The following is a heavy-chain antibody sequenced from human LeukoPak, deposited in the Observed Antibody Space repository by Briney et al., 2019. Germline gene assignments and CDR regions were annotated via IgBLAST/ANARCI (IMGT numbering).Heavy chain of an antibody. Sequence: PSETLSLTCAVSGGSISSGGYSWSWIRQPPGKGLEWIGYIYHSGSTYYNPSLKSRVTISVDTSKNQFSLKLSSVTAADTAVYYCAREDGDYPWGQGTLVTVSS. CDR2: IYHSGST. D-gene: IGHD4-17*01. J-gene: IGHJ5*02. V-gene: IGHV4-30-2*01. CDR1: GGSISSGGYS. CDR3: AREDGDYP.